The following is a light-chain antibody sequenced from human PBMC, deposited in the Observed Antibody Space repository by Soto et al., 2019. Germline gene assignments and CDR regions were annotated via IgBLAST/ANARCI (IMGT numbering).Light chain of an antibody. Sequence: QSALTQPPSASGSPGQSVTISCTGTSSDVGAYNYVSWYQQHPGKAPKLMIYDVSKRPSGVPDRFSGSKSGNTASLTGSGLQAEDEADYYCSSYAGSNNGVFGGGTTLTVL. CDR3: SSYAGSNNGV. J-gene: IGLJ3*02. CDR2: DVS. CDR1: SSDVGAYNY. V-gene: IGLV2-8*01.